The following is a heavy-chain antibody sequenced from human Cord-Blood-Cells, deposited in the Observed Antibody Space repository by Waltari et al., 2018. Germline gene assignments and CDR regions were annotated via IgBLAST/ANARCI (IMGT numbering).Heavy chain of an antibody. CDR3: AKDSYYDFWSGYPGFDY. J-gene: IGHJ4*02. Sequence: EVQLVESGGGLVQPGRSLRLSCAASGFTFDDYAMHWVRQAPGKGLEWVSGFSWNSGSIGYADSVKGRFTISRDNAKNSLYLQMNSLRAEDTALYYCAKDSYYDFWSGYPGFDYWGQGTLVTVSS. D-gene: IGHD3-3*01. CDR2: FSWNSGSI. V-gene: IGHV3-9*01. CDR1: GFTFDDYA.